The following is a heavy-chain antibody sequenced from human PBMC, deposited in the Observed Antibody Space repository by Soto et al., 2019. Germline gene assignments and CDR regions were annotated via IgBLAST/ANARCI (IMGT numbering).Heavy chain of an antibody. CDR3: ARSRNSAVADSFDF. CDR2: ISRDGSNK. D-gene: IGHD3-10*01. V-gene: IGHV3-30*04. J-gene: IGHJ4*02. Sequence: GGSLRLSCAASGFTFTRYAIHWVRQAPGKGLEWVAVISRDGSNKYYVDSVKGRFTISRDNSKNTLYLQMNSLRDEDTAVYYCARSRNSAVADSFDFWGQGTLVTVSS. CDR1: GFTFTRYA.